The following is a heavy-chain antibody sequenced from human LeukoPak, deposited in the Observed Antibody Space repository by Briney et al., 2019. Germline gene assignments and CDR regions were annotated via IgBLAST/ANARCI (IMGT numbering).Heavy chain of an antibody. D-gene: IGHD5-12*01. V-gene: IGHV3-11*04. J-gene: IGHJ6*03. CDR2: ISSSGSTI. Sequence: PSQTLSLTCAVSGGSISSGGYSWSWIRQAPGKGLEWVSYISSSGSTIYYADSVKGRFTISRDNAKNSLYLQMNSLRAEDTAVYYCARDSRGYDDFDYYYYMDVWGKGTTVTVSS. CDR3: ARDSRGYDDFDYYYYMDV. CDR1: GGSISSGGYS.